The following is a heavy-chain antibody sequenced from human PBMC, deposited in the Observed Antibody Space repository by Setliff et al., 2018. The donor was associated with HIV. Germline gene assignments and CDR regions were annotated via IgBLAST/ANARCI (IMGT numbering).Heavy chain of an antibody. CDR2: IINSGGTT. Sequence: PGGSLRLSCAASGFTFSNYAMTWVRQAPGKGLEWVSTIINSGGTTYYIDSVKGRFTISRDDSKNTVYLQMSSLRAEDTAVYYCVRVGYCGDNCYGAFDIWGQGTMVTVSS. V-gene: IGHV3-23*01. CDR1: GFTFSNYA. D-gene: IGHD2-21*02. CDR3: VRVGYCGDNCYGAFDI. J-gene: IGHJ3*02.